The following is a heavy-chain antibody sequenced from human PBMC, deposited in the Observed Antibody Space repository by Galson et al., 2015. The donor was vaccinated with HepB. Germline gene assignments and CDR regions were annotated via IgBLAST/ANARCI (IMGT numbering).Heavy chain of an antibody. D-gene: IGHD3-22*01. CDR3: ATGRGFLLRY. J-gene: IGHJ4*02. V-gene: IGHV3-53*01. Sequence: SLRLSCAASGFTVSSDYVHWVRQAPGKGLGWVSVITTDGSTYYADSVKGRFTISRGSSKNTVSLQMNSLRADDTAVYYCATGRGFLLRYWGQGTLVTVSS. CDR2: ITTDGST. CDR1: GFTVSSDY.